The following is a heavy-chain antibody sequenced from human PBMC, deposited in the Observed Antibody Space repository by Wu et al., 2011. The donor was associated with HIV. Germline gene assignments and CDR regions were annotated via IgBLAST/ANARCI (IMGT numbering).Heavy chain of an antibody. CDR3: ATGVGSSGGDFWSGYYKGGYYMDV. V-gene: IGHV1-18*01. J-gene: IGHJ6*03. CDR1: GYTFTSYG. Sequence: QVQLVQTGAEVKKPGASVKVSCKTSGYTFTSYGISWVRQAPGQGLEWMGWISADNGDTNYAQKLQGRVTMTTDTSTSTAYMELRSLRFDDTAVYYCATGVGSSGGDFWSGYYKGGYYMDVWGKWDHGSSSP. D-gene: IGHD3-3*01. CDR2: ISADNGDT.